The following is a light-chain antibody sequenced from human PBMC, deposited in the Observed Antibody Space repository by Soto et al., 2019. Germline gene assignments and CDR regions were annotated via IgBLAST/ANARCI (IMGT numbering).Light chain of an antibody. CDR3: QQYDNSPLT. CDR1: QSVSSSY. J-gene: IGKJ4*01. V-gene: IGKV3-20*01. CDR2: GAS. Sequence: DIVLTQSPGTLSLSPGARPALSCRSSQSVSSSYLAWYQQKPGQAPRLLIYGASNRATGIADRFSGSGSGTDFTLTISRLEPEDFAVYYCQQYDNSPLTFGGGTKVEIK.